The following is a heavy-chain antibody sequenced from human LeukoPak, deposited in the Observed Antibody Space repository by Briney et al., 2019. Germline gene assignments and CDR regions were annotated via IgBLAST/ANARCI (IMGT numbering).Heavy chain of an antibody. CDR3: AKDGGPHYYDSSGKFDY. Sequence: PGGSLRLSCAASGFTFSSYAMHWVRRAPGKGLEWVAFIRYDGSNKYYADSVKGRFTISRDNSKNTLYLQMNSLRAEDTAVYYCAKDGGPHYYDSSGKFDYWGQGTLVTVSS. D-gene: IGHD3-22*01. J-gene: IGHJ4*02. V-gene: IGHV3-30*02. CDR1: GFTFSSYA. CDR2: IRYDGSNK.